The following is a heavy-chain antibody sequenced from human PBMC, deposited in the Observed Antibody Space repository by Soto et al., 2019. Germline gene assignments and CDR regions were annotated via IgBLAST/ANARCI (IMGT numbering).Heavy chain of an antibody. D-gene: IGHD2-8*01. Sequence: QVQLQESGPGVVRPSETLSLTCSVSGGSISGYYWTWLRQPPGKTLGWIGAIHYSGSTTYNPSLKRRLTMSVDTSKNQFSLDLRSVTTADTAIFYCARVVSPGSLDFWGQGTLVTVSS. J-gene: IGHJ4*02. V-gene: IGHV4-59*01. CDR1: GGSISGYY. CDR3: ARVVSPGSLDF. CDR2: IHYSGST.